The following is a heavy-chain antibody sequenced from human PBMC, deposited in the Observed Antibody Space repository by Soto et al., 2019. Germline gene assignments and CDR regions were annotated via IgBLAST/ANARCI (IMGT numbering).Heavy chain of an antibody. CDR1: GFTFSSFT. CDR3: ARDLSGVGIESQ. Sequence: GGSLRLSCATSGFTFSSFTMHWVRQAPGEGLDWVAVISGDERDKRYAGSVQGRFTISRDNFKSTLYLQMNNLRTEDTAIYYCARDLSGVGIESQWGQGTLVTVSS. J-gene: IGHJ4*02. D-gene: IGHD3-10*01. V-gene: IGHV3-30*04. CDR2: ISGDERDK.